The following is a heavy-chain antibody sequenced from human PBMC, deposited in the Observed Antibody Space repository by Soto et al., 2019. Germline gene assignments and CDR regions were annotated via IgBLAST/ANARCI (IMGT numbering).Heavy chain of an antibody. Sequence: SETLSLTCTVSGGSISSYYWSWIRQPPGKGLEWIGYIYYSGSTNYNPSLKSRVTISVDTSKNQFSLKLSSVTAADTAVYYCARGGNWNYGLDYWGQGTLVTVSS. CDR2: IYYSGST. CDR1: GGSISSYY. V-gene: IGHV4-59*01. CDR3: ARGGNWNYGLDY. D-gene: IGHD1-7*01. J-gene: IGHJ4*02.